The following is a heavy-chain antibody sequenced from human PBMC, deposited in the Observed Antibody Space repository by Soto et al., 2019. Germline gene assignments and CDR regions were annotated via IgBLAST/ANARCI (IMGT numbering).Heavy chain of an antibody. D-gene: IGHD2-2*01. CDR1: GFTFSSYS. Sequence: EVQLVESGGGLVQPGGSLRLSCAASGFTFSSYSMNWVRQAPGKGLEWVSYISSSRSTIYYADSVKGRFTISRDNAKNSLYLQMIGLRAEDTAVYYCARDCPGSSTTCYGNEWFDSWGQGTLVTVSS. CDR3: ARDCPGSSTTCYGNEWFDS. V-gene: IGHV3-48*01. J-gene: IGHJ5*01. CDR2: ISSSRSTI.